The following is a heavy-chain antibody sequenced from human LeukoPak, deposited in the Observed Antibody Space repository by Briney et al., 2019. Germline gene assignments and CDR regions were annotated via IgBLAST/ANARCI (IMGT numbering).Heavy chain of an antibody. J-gene: IGHJ3*02. CDR3: ARDPGGMATIYDAFDI. D-gene: IGHD5-24*01. Sequence: KPSETLSLTCTVSAGSMSRYYWSWIRQPPGKGLEWIGYIYYSGSTNYNPSLKSRVTISVDTSKNQFSLKLSSVTAADTAVYYCARDPGGMATIYDAFDIWGQGTMVTVSS. CDR1: AGSMSRYY. CDR2: IYYSGST. V-gene: IGHV4-59*01.